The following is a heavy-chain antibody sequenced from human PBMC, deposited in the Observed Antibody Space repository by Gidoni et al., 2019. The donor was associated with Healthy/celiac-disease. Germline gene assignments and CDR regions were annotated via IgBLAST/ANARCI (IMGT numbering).Heavy chain of an antibody. CDR2: ISSSGSTI. J-gene: IGHJ4*02. CDR3: ARALELRAGTLSYYFDY. D-gene: IGHD6-13*01. CDR1: GFTFRDYY. V-gene: IGHV3-11*01. Sequence: QVQLVESGGGLVKPGGSLRLYCAASGFTFRDYYMSWFRQAPGKGLEWVSYISSSGSTIYYADSVKGLFTISRDNAKNSLYLQMNSLRAEDTAVYYCARALELRAGTLSYYFDYWGQGTLVTVSS.